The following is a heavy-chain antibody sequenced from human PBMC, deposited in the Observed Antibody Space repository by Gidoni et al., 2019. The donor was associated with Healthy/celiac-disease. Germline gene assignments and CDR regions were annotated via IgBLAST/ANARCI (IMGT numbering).Heavy chain of an antibody. J-gene: IGHJ4*02. CDR1: EGTFSSYA. D-gene: IGHD4-17*01. CDR3: ARANTTVTTDNLDY. V-gene: IGHV1-69*09. CDR2: IIPILGIA. Sequence: QVQLVQSGAEVKKPGSSVKVPCKASEGTFSSYAISWVRQAPGQVLEWMGRIIPILGIANYAQKFQGRVMITADKSTSTAYMELSSLRSEDTGVYYCARANTTVTTDNLDYWGQGTLVTVSS.